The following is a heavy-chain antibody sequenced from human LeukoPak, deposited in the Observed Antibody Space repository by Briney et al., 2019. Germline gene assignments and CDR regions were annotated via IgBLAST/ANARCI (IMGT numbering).Heavy chain of an antibody. V-gene: IGHV3-23*01. J-gene: IGHJ4*02. Sequence: PGGSLRLSCAASGFTFRTYAMSWVRQAPGKGLEWVSAISGSGGSTYYADSVKGRFTISRDNSKNTLYLQMNSLRAEDTAVYYCAKDPTMAIPQLWFDYWGQGTLVTVSS. CDR3: AKDPTMAIPQLWFDY. CDR1: GFTFRTYA. CDR2: ISGSGGST. D-gene: IGHD5-18*01.